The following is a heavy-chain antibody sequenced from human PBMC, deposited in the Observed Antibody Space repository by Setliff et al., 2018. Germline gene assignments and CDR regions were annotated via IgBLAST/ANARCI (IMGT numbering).Heavy chain of an antibody. V-gene: IGHV1-18*01. CDR3: ARERIYDGLNYNGMDV. D-gene: IGHD3-3*01. CDR2: ISGYDGNT. J-gene: IGHJ6*01. CDR1: GYTFSNYG. Sequence: RASVKVSCKTSGYTFSNYGVSWVRQAPGQGLEWMGWISGYDGNTKYAQNLHGRVTMTTDTSTTTAYMELRSLRSDDTAVYYCARERIYDGLNYNGMDVWGQGTTVTVS.